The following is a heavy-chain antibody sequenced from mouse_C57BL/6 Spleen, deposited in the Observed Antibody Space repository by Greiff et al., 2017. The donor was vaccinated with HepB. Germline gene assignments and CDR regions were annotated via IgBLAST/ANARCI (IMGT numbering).Heavy chain of an antibody. D-gene: IGHD1-1*01. CDR2: INPSSGYT. J-gene: IGHJ3*01. CDR1: GYTFTSYT. V-gene: IGHV1-4*01. CDR3: ARSDYYGSSYGAY. Sequence: VQLQQSGAELARPGASVKMSCKASGYTFTSYTMHWVKQRPGQGLEWIGYINPSSGYTKYNQKFKDKATLTADKSSSPAYMQLSSLTSEDSAVYYCARSDYYGSSYGAYWGQGTLVTVSA.